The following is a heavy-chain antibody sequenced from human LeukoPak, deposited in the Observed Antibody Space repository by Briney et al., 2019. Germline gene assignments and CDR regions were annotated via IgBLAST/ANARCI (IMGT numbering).Heavy chain of an antibody. CDR2: IYFSGST. CDR1: SGSISSYY. Sequence: RASETLSLTCTVSSGSISSYYWSWIGQPPGKGLEYIGYIYFSGSTNYNPSLKSRVTMSVDTSKNQFSLKLSSVTAADTAVYYCARDGGKGWLWFDYWGQGTLVTVSS. J-gene: IGHJ4*02. D-gene: IGHD3-9*01. CDR3: ARDGGKGWLWFDY. V-gene: IGHV4-59*01.